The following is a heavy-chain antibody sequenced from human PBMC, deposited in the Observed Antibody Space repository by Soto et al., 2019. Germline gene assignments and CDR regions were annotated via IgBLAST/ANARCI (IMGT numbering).Heavy chain of an antibody. CDR2: ISGSGGST. J-gene: IGHJ5*02. Sequence: GGSLRLSCAASGFTFSSYAMSWVRQAPGKGLEWVSAISGSGGSTYYADSVKGRFTISRDNSKNTLYLQMNSLRAEDTAVYYCAKCPYGSTSCYSWFDPWGQGTLVTVS. D-gene: IGHD2-2*01. CDR3: AKCPYGSTSCYSWFDP. CDR1: GFTFSSYA. V-gene: IGHV3-23*01.